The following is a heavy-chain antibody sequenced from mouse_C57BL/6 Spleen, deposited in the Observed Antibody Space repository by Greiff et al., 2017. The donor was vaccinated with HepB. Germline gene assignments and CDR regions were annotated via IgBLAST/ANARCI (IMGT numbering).Heavy chain of an antibody. D-gene: IGHD2-1*01. J-gene: IGHJ2*01. CDR1: GFTFSDYG. Sequence: EVHLVESGGGLVKPGGSLKLSCAASGFTFSDYGMHWVRQAPEKGLEWVAYISSGSSTIYYADTVKGRFTISRDNAKNTLFLQMTSLRSEDTAMYYCAIYYGNPFDYWGQGTTLTVSS. V-gene: IGHV5-17*01. CDR2: ISSGSSTI. CDR3: AIYYGNPFDY.